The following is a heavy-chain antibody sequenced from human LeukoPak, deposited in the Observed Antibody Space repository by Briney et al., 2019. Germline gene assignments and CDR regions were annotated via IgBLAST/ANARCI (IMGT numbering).Heavy chain of an antibody. CDR3: AKDSPTYSSSYSDY. CDR1: GFTFDDYT. V-gene: IGHV3-43*01. D-gene: IGHD6-6*01. J-gene: IGHJ4*02. CDR2: ISWDGGST. Sequence: GGSLRLSCAASGFTFDDYTMHWVRQAPGKGLEWVSLISWDGGSTYYADSVKGRFTISRDDSKNSLYLQMNSLRTEDTALYYCAKDSPTYSSSYSDYWGQGTLVTVSS.